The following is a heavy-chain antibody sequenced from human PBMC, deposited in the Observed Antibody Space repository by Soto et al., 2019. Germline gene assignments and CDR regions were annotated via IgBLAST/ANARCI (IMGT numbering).Heavy chain of an antibody. Sequence: EVQLVESGGGLVQPGGSLRLSCAASGFIFSSFWMHWVRQAPGKGLVWVSRISSDGSSTSYADSVKGRFTISRDNAKNMLYLQMNSLRAEDTAVYYCARDGGGRSRYGMDVWGQGTTVTVSS. D-gene: IGHD3-16*01. CDR2: ISSDGSST. CDR1: GFIFSSFW. V-gene: IGHV3-74*01. CDR3: ARDGGGRSRYGMDV. J-gene: IGHJ6*02.